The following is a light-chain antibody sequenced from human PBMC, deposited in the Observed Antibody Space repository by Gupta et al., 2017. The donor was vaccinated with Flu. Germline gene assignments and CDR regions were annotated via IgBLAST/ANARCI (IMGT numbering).Light chain of an antibody. J-gene: IGKJ4*01. Sequence: EIVLTQSPGTLSFSPGERATLSCRASQSVRSSYLTWYQQKPGQAPRLLIYGASNWAAGTPDRFTGSGSGTDFTLTVSRLEPEDSAVYYCLQDAKSVLTFGGGTKVEIK. CDR3: LQDAKSVLT. V-gene: IGKV3-20*01. CDR1: QSVRSSY. CDR2: GAS.